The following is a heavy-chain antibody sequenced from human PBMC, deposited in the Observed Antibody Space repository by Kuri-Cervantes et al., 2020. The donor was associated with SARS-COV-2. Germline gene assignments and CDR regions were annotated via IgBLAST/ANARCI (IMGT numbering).Heavy chain of an antibody. V-gene: IGHV3-74*01. CDR3: AKDRYQLLPPDAFDI. J-gene: IGHJ3*02. Sequence: GGSLRLSCAASGFTFGNYWMHWVRQAPGKGLVWVSRFMSDGTSPSYADSVRGRFTISRDNAKNTLYLQMNSLRADDTAVYYCAKDRYQLLPPDAFDIWGQGTMVTVSS. D-gene: IGHD2-2*01. CDR1: GFTFGNYW. CDR2: FMSDGTSP.